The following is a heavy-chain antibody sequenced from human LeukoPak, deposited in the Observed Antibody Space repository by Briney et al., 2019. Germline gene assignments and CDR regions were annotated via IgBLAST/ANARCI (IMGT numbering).Heavy chain of an antibody. J-gene: IGHJ4*02. CDR3: ARFNVMITFGGVIPNPNDY. CDR1: GYTFTDYY. CDR2: MNPDSGDT. Sequence: ASVKVSCKASGYTFTDYYIHWVRQAPGQGPQWMGWMNPDSGDTNYAPKFQGRVTMTRDTSISTAYMDLRSLRSDDTAVYYCARFNVMITFGGVIPNPNDYWGQGTLVTVSS. D-gene: IGHD3-16*02. V-gene: IGHV1-2*02.